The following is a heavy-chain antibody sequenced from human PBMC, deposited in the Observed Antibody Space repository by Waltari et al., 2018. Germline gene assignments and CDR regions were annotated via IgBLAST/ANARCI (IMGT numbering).Heavy chain of an antibody. CDR1: GFTFSSYA. CDR3: AKDTPYYYDSSGFDY. D-gene: IGHD3-22*01. CDR2: ISGSGGST. J-gene: IGHJ4*02. V-gene: IGHV3-23*01. Sequence: EVQLLAYGGGLVQPGGSLRLSCAASGFTFSSYAISWVRQAPGKGLEWVSAISGSGGSTYYADSVKGRFTISRDNSKNTLYLQMNSLRAEDTAVYYCAKDTPYYYDSSGFDYWGQGTLVTVSS.